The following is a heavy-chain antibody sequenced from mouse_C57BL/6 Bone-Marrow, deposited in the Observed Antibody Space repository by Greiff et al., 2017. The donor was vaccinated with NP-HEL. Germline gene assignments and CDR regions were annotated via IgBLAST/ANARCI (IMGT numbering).Heavy chain of an antibody. CDR2: INPNNGGT. D-gene: IGHD2-3*01. J-gene: IGHJ1*03. V-gene: IGHV1-18*01. CDR3: ARWGLLPYWYFDV. Sequence: EVKLVESGPELVKPGASVKIPCKASGYTFTDYNMDWVKQSHGKSLEWIGDINPNNGGTIYNQKFKGKATLTVDKSSSTAYMELRSLTSEDTAVYYCARWGLLPYWYFDVWGTGTTVTVSS. CDR1: GYTFTDYN.